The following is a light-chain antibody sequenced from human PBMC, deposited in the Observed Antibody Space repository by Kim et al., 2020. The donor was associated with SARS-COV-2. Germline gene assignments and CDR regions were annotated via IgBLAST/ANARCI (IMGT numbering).Light chain of an antibody. V-gene: IGLV3-25*03. CDR1: ALPNQY. CDR3: QSSDSSDTFWV. J-gene: IGLJ3*02. Sequence: AGQTARTTCSGDALPNQYAYWFQQKPGQAPVLVIYEDTERPSGIPERFSGSTSGTTVTLTISGVQAEDEADYYCQSSDSSDTFWVFGGGTQLTVL. CDR2: EDT.